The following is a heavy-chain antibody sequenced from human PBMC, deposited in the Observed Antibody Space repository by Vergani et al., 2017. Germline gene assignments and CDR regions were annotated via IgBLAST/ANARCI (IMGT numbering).Heavy chain of an antibody. Sequence: EGQLVESGGDWVQRGGSLRLSCAASGFISSSSGMSWVRQAPGKGMEWVANVNQDGSETYYVDSVRGRFTISRDNAKNSIYLQMNSLRADDTAVYFCVRVPLSRGCSGNYGIKIYHGMHVWVEQTKLGVS. CDR2: VNQDGSET. CDR3: VRVPLSRGCSGNYGIKIYHGMHV. V-gene: IGHV3-7*02. D-gene: IGHD3-10*02. CDR1: GFISSSSG. J-gene: IGHJ6*02.